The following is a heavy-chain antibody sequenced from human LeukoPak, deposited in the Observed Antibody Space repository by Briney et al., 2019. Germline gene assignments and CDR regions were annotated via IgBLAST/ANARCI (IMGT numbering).Heavy chain of an antibody. CDR1: GFIFSSYG. CDR3: ARDQIAVAGSYYFDY. CDR2: ISASGGRT. D-gene: IGHD6-19*01. V-gene: IGHV3-23*01. J-gene: IGHJ4*02. Sequence: PGGSLRLSCAASGFIFSSYGMSWVRQAPGKGLEWVSAISASGGRTNYADSVKGRFTISRDNSKNTLYLQMNSLRAEDTAVYYCARDQIAVAGSYYFDYWGQGTLVTVSS.